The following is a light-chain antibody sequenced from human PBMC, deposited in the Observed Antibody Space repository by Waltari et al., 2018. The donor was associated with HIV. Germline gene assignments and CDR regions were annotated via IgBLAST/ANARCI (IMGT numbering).Light chain of an antibody. CDR1: SGSIASNS. J-gene: IGLJ3*02. Sequence: NFMLTQPHSVSESPGKTVTISCTRSSGSIASNSVQWYQQRPGSAPTTVIYVDNQRHSGVPDLVSGSSDSSSNSASRTISGLKTEDEADYYCQSYDSSNPHWVFGGGTKLTVL. CDR3: QSYDSSNPHWV. CDR2: VDN. V-gene: IGLV6-57*04.